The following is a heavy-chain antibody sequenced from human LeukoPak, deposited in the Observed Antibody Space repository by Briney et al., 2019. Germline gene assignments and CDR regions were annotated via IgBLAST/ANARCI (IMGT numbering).Heavy chain of an antibody. Sequence: SETLSLTCTVSGGSISSYYWSWIRQPPGKGLEWIGYIYYSGSTNYNPSLKSRVTKSVDTSKNQFSLKLSSVTAADTAVYYCASSDYYDSSGYYQPFDYWGQGTLVTVSS. V-gene: IGHV4-59*01. CDR3: ASSDYYDSSGYYQPFDY. J-gene: IGHJ4*02. D-gene: IGHD3-22*01. CDR1: GGSISSYY. CDR2: IYYSGST.